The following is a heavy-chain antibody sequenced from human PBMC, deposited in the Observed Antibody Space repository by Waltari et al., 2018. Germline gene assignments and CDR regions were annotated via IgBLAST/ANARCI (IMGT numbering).Heavy chain of an antibody. Sequence: EVQLVESGGGLVQPGRSLRLSCAASGFTFDDYAMHWVRQAPGKGLCGVAGISGNSGSIGYADSVKGLFTSSRDNAKNSLYLQMNSLRAEDTALYYCAAYDLGGVIHWGQGTLVTVSS. D-gene: IGHD3-16*01. CDR1: GFTFDDYA. J-gene: IGHJ4*02. CDR3: AAYDLGGVIH. V-gene: IGHV3-9*01. CDR2: ISGNSGSI.